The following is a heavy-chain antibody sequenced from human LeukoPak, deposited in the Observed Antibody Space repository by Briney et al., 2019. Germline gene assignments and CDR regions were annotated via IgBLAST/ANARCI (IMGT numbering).Heavy chain of an antibody. J-gene: IGHJ4*02. V-gene: IGHV4-4*07. CDR3: AAARLSGFFPRS. Sequence: SETLSLTCTVSGGSISSYYWSWIRQPVGKGLEWIGRIYTSGSTNYNPSLKSRVTMSVDTSKNQFSLKLSSVTAADTAVYYCAAARLSGFFPRSWGQGTLVTVSS. CDR1: GGSISSYY. D-gene: IGHD3-10*01. CDR2: IYTSGST.